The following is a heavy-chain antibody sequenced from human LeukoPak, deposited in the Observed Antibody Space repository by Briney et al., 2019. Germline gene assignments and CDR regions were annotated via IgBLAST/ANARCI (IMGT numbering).Heavy chain of an antibody. CDR2: IYHSGNT. V-gene: IGHV4-38-2*02. J-gene: IGHJ5*02. CDR1: GYSISSGYY. Sequence: SETLSLTCTVSGYSISSGYYWGWIRQPPGKGLEWIGSIYHSGNTYYNPSLKSRVTISVDTSKNQFSLKLSSVTAADTAVYYCARGPLAYCSGGNCYSVVSWFDPWGRGTLVTVSS. CDR3: ARGPLAYCSGGNCYSVVSWFDP. D-gene: IGHD2-15*01.